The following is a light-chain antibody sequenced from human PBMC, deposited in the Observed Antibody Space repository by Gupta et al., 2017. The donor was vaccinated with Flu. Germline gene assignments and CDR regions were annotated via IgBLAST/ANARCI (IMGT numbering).Light chain of an antibody. CDR3: LHSSNSPYT. V-gene: IGKV3-20*01. Sequence: TRKLLIYRASTRSSGVPDRFSGSGSGTDFTLTISGLEAEDFAVYFCLHSSNSPYTFGQGTKLEI. J-gene: IGKJ2*01. CDR2: RAS.